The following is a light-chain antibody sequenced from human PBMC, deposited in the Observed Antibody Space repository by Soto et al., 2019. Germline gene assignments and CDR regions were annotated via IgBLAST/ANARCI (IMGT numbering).Light chain of an antibody. J-gene: IGLJ2*01. CDR1: TSNIGDNY. CDR2: DND. Sequence: QPVLTQPPAVSAAPGQKLTISCAGTTSNIGDNYVSWYQQVPGAAPKLLMYDNDKRPSGIPDRFSGSKSGTSATLGITGLQTGDEADYYCGTWDSSLSAVVFGGGTKLTV. CDR3: GTWDSSLSAVV. V-gene: IGLV1-51*01.